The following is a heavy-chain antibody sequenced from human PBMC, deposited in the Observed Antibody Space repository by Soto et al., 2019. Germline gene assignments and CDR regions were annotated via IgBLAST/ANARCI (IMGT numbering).Heavy chain of an antibody. CDR3: ARESGGATATLDYYCFYMDV. Sequence: QVQLVQSGAEVKKPGASVTVSCRSSGDTFTDYYMHWVRQAPGQGLEWMGWINPNSGVTKYAQKFQGWVTMTRDTSIRTVYMQRSRLRSDDTAVYYCARESGGATATLDYYCFYMDVWGTGTTVTVSS. CDR1: GDTFTDYY. CDR2: INPNSGVT. V-gene: IGHV1-2*04. D-gene: IGHD5-12*01. J-gene: IGHJ6*03.